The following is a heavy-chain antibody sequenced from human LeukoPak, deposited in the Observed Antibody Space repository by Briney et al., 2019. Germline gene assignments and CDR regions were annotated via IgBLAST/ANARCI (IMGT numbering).Heavy chain of an antibody. J-gene: IGHJ4*02. CDR2: IRYDGSNK. V-gene: IGHV3-30*02. D-gene: IGHD6-19*01. CDR3: AKDRGYSSGWYAGGVDY. CDR1: GFTFSSYG. Sequence: PGGSLRLSCAASGFTFSSYGMHWVRQAPGKGLEWVAFIRYDGSNKYYADSVKGRFTISRDNSKNTLYLQMNSLRAEDTAVYYCAKDRGYSSGWYAGGVDYWGQGTLVTVSS.